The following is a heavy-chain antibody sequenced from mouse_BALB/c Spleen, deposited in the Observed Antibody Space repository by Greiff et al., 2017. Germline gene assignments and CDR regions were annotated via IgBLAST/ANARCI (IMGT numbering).Heavy chain of an antibody. CDR3: AGYYYGSSYEFAY. V-gene: IGHV3-6*02. D-gene: IGHD1-1*01. CDR1: GYSNTTDYA. CDR2: ISYDGSN. J-gene: IGHJ3*01. Sequence: DVQLQESGPGLVKPSQSLSLTCTVPGYSNTTDYASNWIRQFPGNELEWMGYISYDGSNNYHPSLKNRISITRDTSKNQFFLKLNSVTTEDTATYYCAGYYYGSSYEFAYWGQGTLVTVSA.